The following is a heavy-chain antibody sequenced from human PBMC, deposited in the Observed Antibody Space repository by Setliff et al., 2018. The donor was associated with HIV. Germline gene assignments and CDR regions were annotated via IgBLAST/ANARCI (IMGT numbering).Heavy chain of an antibody. V-gene: IGHV4-4*08. D-gene: IGHD3-3*01. CDR2: IHGDGTT. CDR1: GASISGYY. Sequence: SETLSLTCTVSGASISGYYWSWIRQTPGKGLEWIGSIHGDGTTNHNPSLKSRVTISLDTPRNHFSLNLHSVTAADTAVYYCVRGGSYRFWSGYRYYYYYMDLWGKGTTVTVSS. J-gene: IGHJ6*03. CDR3: VRGGSYRFWSGYRYYYYYMDL.